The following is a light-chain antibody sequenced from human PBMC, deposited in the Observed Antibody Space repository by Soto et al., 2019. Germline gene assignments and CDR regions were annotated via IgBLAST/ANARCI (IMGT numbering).Light chain of an antibody. CDR3: SSYTSRSIYV. CDR2: EAT. J-gene: IGLJ1*01. CDR1: SSDIGGNDY. V-gene: IGLV2-14*01. Sequence: QSALTQPASVSGSRGQSITISCTGTSSDIGGNDYVSWYQQHPGKAPKLMIYEATNRPSGVSARFSGSKSGSTASLTISGLQPEDEADYYCSSYTSRSIYVFGTGTKVTVL.